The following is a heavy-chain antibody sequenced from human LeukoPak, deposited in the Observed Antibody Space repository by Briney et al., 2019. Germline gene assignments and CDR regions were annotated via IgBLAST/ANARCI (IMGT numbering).Heavy chain of an antibody. D-gene: IGHD2-21*01. V-gene: IGHV4-39*01. CDR1: SGSISSSDYY. CDR2: VSYSGSG. CDR3: ARLLSGENWFDP. J-gene: IGHJ5*02. Sequence: PSETLSLTCTVSSGSISSSDYYWGWIRQPPGKGLEWFGSVSYSGSGYYNPSLKSRVIISVDTSKNQFSLKLSSVTAADTAVYYCARLLSGENWFDPWGQGTLVTVSS.